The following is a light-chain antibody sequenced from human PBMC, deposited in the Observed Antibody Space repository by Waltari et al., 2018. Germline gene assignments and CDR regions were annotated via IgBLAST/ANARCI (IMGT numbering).Light chain of an antibody. J-gene: IGKJ1*01. CDR3: QQSYTSPRT. CDR2: DAS. Sequence: EIQMTQSPYSLSASVGDRVTITCRTSQIINNYLNWFQQKPGKAPELLIFDASSVQGGVPSRFSGSGSGTDFTLTISSLQPEDFATYYCQQSYTSPRTFGQGTKV. CDR1: QIINNY. V-gene: IGKV1-39*01.